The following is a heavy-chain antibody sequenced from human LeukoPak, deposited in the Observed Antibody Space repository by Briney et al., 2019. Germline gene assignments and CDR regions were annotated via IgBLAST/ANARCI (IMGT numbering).Heavy chain of an antibody. CDR1: GGSISSNY. CDR3: ARGISGNYYAVDI. V-gene: IGHV4-59*01. D-gene: IGHD1-26*01. J-gene: IGHJ3*02. CDR2: LYYSGST. Sequence: SETLSLTCSVSGGSISSNYWSWIRQPPGKELEWVGYLYYSGSTNYNPSLKSRVTISVDTSKEQFSLNLTSVTAADTAVYYCARGISGNYYAVDIWGQGTMVTVSS.